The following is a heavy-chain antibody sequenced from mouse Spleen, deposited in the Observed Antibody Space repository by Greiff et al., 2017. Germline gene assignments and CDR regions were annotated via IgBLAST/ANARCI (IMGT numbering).Heavy chain of an antibody. Sequence: VKLVESGAELARPGASVKLSCKASGYTFTSYGISWVKQRTGQGLEWIGEIYPRSGNTYYNEKFKGKATLTADKSSSTAYMELRSLTSEDSAVYFCARSALYYGYSYYFDYWGQGTTLTVSS. CDR2: IYPRSGNT. D-gene: IGHD2-2*01. J-gene: IGHJ2*01. CDR3: ARSALYYGYSYYFDY. CDR1: GYTFTSYG. V-gene: IGHV1-81*01.